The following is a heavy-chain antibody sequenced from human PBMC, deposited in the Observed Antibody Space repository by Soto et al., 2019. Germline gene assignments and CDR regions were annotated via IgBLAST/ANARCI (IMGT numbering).Heavy chain of an antibody. CDR2: IDPSGGVT. CDR1: GYTFTKFH. D-gene: IGHD3-16*01. V-gene: IGHV1-46*01. CDR3: ARDFFGQDNYETNGYYLDD. Sequence: ASVKVSCKASGYTFTKFHIHWVRQAPGQGLEWMGMIDPSGGVTRDAQRFQGRITMTSDTSTSSVYMELRGLTSEDTAVYYCARDFFGQDNYETNGYYLDDWGKGTPVTVSS. J-gene: IGHJ6*03.